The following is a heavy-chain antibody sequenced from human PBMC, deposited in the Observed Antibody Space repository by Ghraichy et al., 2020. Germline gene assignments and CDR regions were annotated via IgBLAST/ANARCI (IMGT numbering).Heavy chain of an antibody. CDR2: ISGSGDTT. V-gene: IGHV3-23*01. D-gene: IGHD3-10*01. CDR3: AKDSGSGKNRITRSDY. CDR1: GFTFSGFA. J-gene: IGHJ4*02. Sequence: GGSLRLSCAASGFTFSGFAMTWVRQAPGKGLEWVSFISGSGDTTYYAGSVKGRFTISRDNSKNTVFLQMSSLRAEDTAVYYCAKDSGSGKNRITRSDYWGQGTLVTVSS.